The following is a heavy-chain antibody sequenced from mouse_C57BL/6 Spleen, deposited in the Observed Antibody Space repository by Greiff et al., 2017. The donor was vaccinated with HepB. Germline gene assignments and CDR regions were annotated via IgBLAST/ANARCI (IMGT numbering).Heavy chain of an antibody. J-gene: IGHJ4*01. Sequence: QVQLKQSGAELVMPGASVKLSCKASGYTFTSYWMHWVKQRPGQGLEWIGEIDPSDSYTNYNQKFKGKSTLTVDKSSSTAYMQLSSLTSEDSAVYYCARSYKGGAMDYWGQGTSVTVSS. CDR2: IDPSDSYT. CDR1: GYTFTSYW. CDR3: ARSYKGGAMDY. V-gene: IGHV1-69*01. D-gene: IGHD2-10*01.